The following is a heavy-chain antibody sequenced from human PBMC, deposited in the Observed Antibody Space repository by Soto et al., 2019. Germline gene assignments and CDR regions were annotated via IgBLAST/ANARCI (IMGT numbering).Heavy chain of an antibody. CDR1: GFTFSSYG. V-gene: IGHV3-30*18. J-gene: IGHJ6*02. D-gene: IGHD3-9*01. CDR3: AKESPFENYYYYGMDV. Sequence: LSLTCAASGFTFSSYGMHWVRQAPGKGLEWVAVISYDGSNKYYADSVKGRFTISRDNSKNTLYLQMNSLRAEDTAVYYCAKESPFENYYYYGMDVWGQGTTVTVSS. CDR2: ISYDGSNK.